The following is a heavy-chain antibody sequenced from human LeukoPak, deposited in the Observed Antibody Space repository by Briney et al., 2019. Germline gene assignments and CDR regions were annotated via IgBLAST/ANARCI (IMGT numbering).Heavy chain of an antibody. Sequence: SGGSLRLSCAASGFTFDRYAMHWVRQAPGKGLDWVSTISGNGHQTYYGDSVKGRFSVSRDNSKNILYLQMDSLRADDSALYYCAKDANYYDSSGFFIPFDYWGQGTLVTVSS. V-gene: IGHV3-23*01. CDR3: AKDANYYDSSGFFIPFDY. J-gene: IGHJ4*02. CDR2: ISGNGHQT. CDR1: GFTFDRYA. D-gene: IGHD3-22*01.